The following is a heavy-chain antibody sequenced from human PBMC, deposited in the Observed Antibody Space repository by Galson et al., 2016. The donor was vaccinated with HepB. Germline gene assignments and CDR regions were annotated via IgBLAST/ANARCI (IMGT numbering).Heavy chain of an antibody. D-gene: IGHD4-17*01. V-gene: IGHV3-23*01. CDR2: ISGSGDET. Sequence: SLRLSCAASGFTFSSYAMTWVRQAPGKGLDWVSTISGSGDETNYADSVKGRFTFSGDNSKNTLYLQMTSLRAEDTAVYYCAKTVRMTTVTGFDYWGQGTLVTVSS. CDR1: GFTFSSYA. J-gene: IGHJ4*02. CDR3: AKTVRMTTVTGFDY.